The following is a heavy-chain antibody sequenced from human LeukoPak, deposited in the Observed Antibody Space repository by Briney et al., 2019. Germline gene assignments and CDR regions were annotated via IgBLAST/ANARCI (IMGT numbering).Heavy chain of an antibody. CDR2: MNPNSGNT. D-gene: IGHD2-2*01. Sequence: ASVKVSCKASGYTFTSYDINWVRQATGQGLEWMGWMNPNSGNTGYAQKFQGRVTITRNTSISTAYMELSSLRSEDTAVYYCARGHRGCSSTSCWDYYYYMDVWGKGTTVTVSS. CDR1: GYTFTSYD. J-gene: IGHJ6*03. V-gene: IGHV1-8*03. CDR3: ARGHRGCSSTSCWDYYYYMDV.